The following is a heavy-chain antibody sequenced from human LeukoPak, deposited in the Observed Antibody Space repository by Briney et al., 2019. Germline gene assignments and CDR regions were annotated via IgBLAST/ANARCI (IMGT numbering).Heavy chain of an antibody. V-gene: IGHV4-4*02. CDR1: GGSISNSNW. J-gene: IGHJ6*04. Sequence: PSETLSLTCAVSGGSISNSNWWSWVRQPPRKGLEWIGEIYHSGSTNYSPSLKSRVTISVDKSKNQFSLKLSSVTAADTAVYYCARDYYGSGSYYGMNVWGKGTTVTVSS. D-gene: IGHD3-10*01. CDR3: ARDYYGSGSYYGMNV. CDR2: IYHSGST.